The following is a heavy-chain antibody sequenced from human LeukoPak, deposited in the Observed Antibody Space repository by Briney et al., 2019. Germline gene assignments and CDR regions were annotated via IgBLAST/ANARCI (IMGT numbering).Heavy chain of an antibody. CDR2: IIPIFGTA. CDR1: VGTFSSYA. D-gene: IGHD3-9*01. J-gene: IGHJ5*02. V-gene: IGHV1-69*06. Sequence: EASVKVSCKASVGTFSSYAISWVRQAPGQGREWMGGIIPIFGTANYAQKFQGRVTITADKSTSTAYMELSSLRSEDTAVYYCARDRGYDILTGYGWFDPWGQGTLVTVSS. CDR3: ARDRGYDILTGYGWFDP.